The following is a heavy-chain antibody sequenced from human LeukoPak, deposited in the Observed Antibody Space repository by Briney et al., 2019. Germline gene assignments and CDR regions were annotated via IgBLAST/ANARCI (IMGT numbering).Heavy chain of an antibody. J-gene: IGHJ4*02. Sequence: SETLSLTCTVSGGFISSSSYYWAWIRQPPGKGLEWIGSIYFFGSTYYNPSLKSRVTISVDTSKNQFSLKLSSVTAADTAVYYCARDRYPYESRGYYYFDYWGQGTLVTVSS. CDR1: GGFISSSSYY. CDR3: ARDRYPYESRGYYYFDY. CDR2: IYFFGST. D-gene: IGHD3-22*01. V-gene: IGHV4-39*07.